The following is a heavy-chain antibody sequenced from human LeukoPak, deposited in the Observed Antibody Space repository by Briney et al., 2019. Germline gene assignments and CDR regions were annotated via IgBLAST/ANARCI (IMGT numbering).Heavy chain of an antibody. CDR2: INPNSGDT. CDR1: GYTFTAYY. J-gene: IGHJ4*02. CDR3: ATGVATAFTY. Sequence: ASVKVSCKDSGYTFTAYYIHWVRQAPGQGLEWMAFINPNSGDTYSAPQFQGRVTMTRDTSISTASMELSWLSSDDTAVYYCATGVATAFTYWGQGTLVTVSS. D-gene: IGHD5-18*01. V-gene: IGHV1-2*02.